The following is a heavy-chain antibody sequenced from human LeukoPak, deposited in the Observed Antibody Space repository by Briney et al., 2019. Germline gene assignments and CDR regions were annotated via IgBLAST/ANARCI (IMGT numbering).Heavy chain of an antibody. D-gene: IGHD2-8*02. J-gene: IGHJ4*02. CDR3: ARDRDHTD. CDR2: ISSSSSYI. V-gene: IGHV3-21*01. CDR1: GFTVSSYS. Sequence: GSLRLSCAASGFTVSSYSMDWVRQASGKGLEWVSSISSSSSYIYYADSVKGRFTISRDNAKNSLYLQMNSLRAEDTAVYYCARDRDHTDWGQGTLVTVSS.